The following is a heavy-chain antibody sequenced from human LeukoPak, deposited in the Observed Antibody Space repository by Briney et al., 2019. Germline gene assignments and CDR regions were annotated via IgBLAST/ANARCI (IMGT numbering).Heavy chain of an antibody. D-gene: IGHD4-17*01. Sequence: GGSLRLSCAASGFTFSSYSMNWVRQAPGKGLEWVSSISSSSSYIYYADSVKGRFTISRDNAKNSLYLQMNSLRAEDTAVYYCARDPRSDYGADYWGQGTLVTVSS. CDR3: ARDPRSDYGADY. J-gene: IGHJ4*02. CDR1: GFTFSSYS. CDR2: ISSSSSYI. V-gene: IGHV3-21*01.